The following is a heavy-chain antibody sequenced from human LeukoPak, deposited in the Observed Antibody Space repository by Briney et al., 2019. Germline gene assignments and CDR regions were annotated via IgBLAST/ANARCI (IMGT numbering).Heavy chain of an antibody. V-gene: IGHV3-7*01. Sequence: GGSLRLSSAASGFTFSNYWMSWVRQVPGKGLEWVANIKQDRSEKYYVDSVKGRFTISRDNAKNTLYLQMDSLRAEDTAMYYCAREILEPGKTHEYWGQGTLVTVSS. CDR3: AREILEPGKTHEY. D-gene: IGHD1-1*01. CDR2: IKQDRSEK. CDR1: GFTFSNYW. J-gene: IGHJ4*02.